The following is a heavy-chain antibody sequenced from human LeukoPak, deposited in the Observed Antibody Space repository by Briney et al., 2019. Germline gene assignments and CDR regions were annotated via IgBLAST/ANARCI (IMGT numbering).Heavy chain of an antibody. CDR1: GFSLRTSGMR. CDR3: ARTPYCGGDCYVDY. J-gene: IGHJ4*02. Sequence: SGPALVKPPRTLTLTCTFSGFSLRTSGMRVSWIRQPPGKALEWLSRIDWDDDKFYSTSLKTRLTISKDTSKNQVVLTMTNMDPVDTATYYCARTPYCGGDCYVDYWGQGTLVTVSS. D-gene: IGHD2-21*02. V-gene: IGHV2-70*04. CDR2: IDWDDDK.